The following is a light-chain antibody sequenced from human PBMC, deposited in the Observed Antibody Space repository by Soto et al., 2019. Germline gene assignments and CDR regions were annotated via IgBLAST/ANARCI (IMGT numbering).Light chain of an antibody. CDR3: QQYNDWPT. CDR1: QILNSN. V-gene: IGKV3-15*01. J-gene: IGKJ1*01. CDR2: GAS. Sequence: EIVLTQSPGILSLSPVERATLSCRASQILNSNYLAWFQQKPGQAPRLLIYGASNRATGIPARFSGSGSGTEFTLTISSLQSEDFAVYYCQQYNDWPTFGQGTKVDIK.